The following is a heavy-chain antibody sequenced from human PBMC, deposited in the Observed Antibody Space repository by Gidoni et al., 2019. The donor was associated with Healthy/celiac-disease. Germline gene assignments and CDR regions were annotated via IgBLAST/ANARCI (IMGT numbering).Heavy chain of an antibody. D-gene: IGHD3-22*01. J-gene: IGHJ5*02. CDR1: GGSISSYY. Sequence: QVQLQESGPGLVKPSETLSLTCTVSGGSISSYYWRWIRHPPGKGLEWIGYIYYSGSTNYNPSLKSRVTISVDTSKNQFSLKLSSVTAADTAVYYCARDLRYYYDSSGYHWFDPWGQGTLVTVSS. CDR3: ARDLRYYYDSSGYHWFDP. V-gene: IGHV4-59*01. CDR2: IYYSGST.